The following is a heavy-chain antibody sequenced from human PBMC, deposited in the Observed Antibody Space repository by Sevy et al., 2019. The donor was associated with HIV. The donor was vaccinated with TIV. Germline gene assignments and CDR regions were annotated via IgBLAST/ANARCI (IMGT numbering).Heavy chain of an antibody. Sequence: GGSLRLSCAASGFTFSSYGMHWVRQAPGKGLEWVAVISYDGSNKYYADSVKGRFTISRDNSKNTLYLQMNSLRAEDTAVYYCAKEWEVNAMDVWGQGTTVTVSS. CDR2: ISYDGSNK. V-gene: IGHV3-30*18. CDR3: AKEWEVNAMDV. CDR1: GFTFSSYG. J-gene: IGHJ6*02. D-gene: IGHD1-26*01.